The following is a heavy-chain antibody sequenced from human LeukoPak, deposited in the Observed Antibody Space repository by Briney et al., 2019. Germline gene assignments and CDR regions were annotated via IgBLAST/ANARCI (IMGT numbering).Heavy chain of an antibody. CDR3: ARDLGGYGYYGMDV. CDR1: GFTLSGFA. CDR2: LLHDGSEK. V-gene: IGHV3-30-3*01. Sequence: GGSLRLSCAASGFTLSGFATHWVRQAPGKGLEWVAVLLHDGSEKYYADSVKGRFTISRDTSKNMMYLQMNSLRAEETAVYYCARDLGGYGYYGMDVWGQGTTVTVSS. J-gene: IGHJ6*02. D-gene: IGHD3-22*01.